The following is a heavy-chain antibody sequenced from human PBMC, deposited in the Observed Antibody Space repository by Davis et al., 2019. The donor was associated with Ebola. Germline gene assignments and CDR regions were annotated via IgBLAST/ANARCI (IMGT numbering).Heavy chain of an antibody. CDR2: INGDRGRI. D-gene: IGHD1-26*01. V-gene: IGHV3-43*02. J-gene: IGHJ4*02. CDR3: AKAKFSGSALIGH. Sequence: GESLKISCATSGFTFGDYIMHWVRQAPGKGLEWVSFINGDRGRIDYADSVKGRFTISGDNSKNSLYLQMKSLTTEDTALYYCAKAKFSGSALIGHWGQGTLVTVSS. CDR1: GFTFGDYI.